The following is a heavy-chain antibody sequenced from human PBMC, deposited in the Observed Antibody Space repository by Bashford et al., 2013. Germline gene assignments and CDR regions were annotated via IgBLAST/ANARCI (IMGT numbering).Heavy chain of an antibody. CDR3: ARIRPTRRRASNTPLDY. Sequence: VASVKVSCETSGFTFTDYYIHWVRQAPGQGLEWVGRINPKNGGTDFAPKLQGRVTMTRDTSINTAYMELSEVKSDDTAVYYCARIRPTRRRASNTPLDYWGQGTLVTVSS. CDR2: INPKNGGT. V-gene: IGHV1-2*02. J-gene: IGHJ4*02. CDR1: GFTFTDYY.